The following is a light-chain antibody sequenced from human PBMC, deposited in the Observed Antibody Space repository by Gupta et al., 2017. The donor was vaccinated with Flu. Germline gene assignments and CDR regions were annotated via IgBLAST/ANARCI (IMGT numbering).Light chain of an antibody. CDR1: EGIRSD. V-gene: IGKV1-17*01. CDR2: SAS. CDR3: RQHNSYPWT. Sequence: DIKMTQSPSSLSAYVGDRVTITCRASEGIRSDLGWYQQKPGKAPKRLIYSASSLQSGVPSRFSGSGSGTEFTLTISSLQPEDFATYYCRQHNSYPWTFGQGTKVEIK. J-gene: IGKJ1*01.